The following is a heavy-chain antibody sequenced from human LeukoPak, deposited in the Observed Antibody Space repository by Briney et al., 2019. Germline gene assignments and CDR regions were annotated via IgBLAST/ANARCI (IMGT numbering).Heavy chain of an antibody. V-gene: IGHV3-23*01. CDR2: MSGSGAST. J-gene: IGHJ5*02. CDR3: AKVPRYSSGWYSTMIVGGKVWFDP. Sequence: GGSLRPSCAASGFTSSSYAMSWGRQARGQGRGWCSAMSGSGASTYYAESVKGRFTNSRDNSKNTLYLQMNSLRAEDMAVYYCAKVPRYSSGWYSTMIVGGKVWFDPWGQGTLVAVSS. D-gene: IGHD6-19*01. CDR1: GFTSSSYA.